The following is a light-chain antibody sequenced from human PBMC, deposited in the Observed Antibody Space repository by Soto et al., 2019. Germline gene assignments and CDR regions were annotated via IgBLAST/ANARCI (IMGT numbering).Light chain of an antibody. CDR2: TNN. CDR3: AAWDDSLNGVV. J-gene: IGLJ2*01. Sequence: QSVLTQPPSASGTPRQRVTISCSGSSSNIGDNTVNWYQQLPGTAPKLLIYTNNQRPSGVPDRFSGSKSGTSASLAISGLQSEDEADYYCAAWDDSLNGVVFGGGTQLTVL. CDR1: SSNIGDNT. V-gene: IGLV1-44*01.